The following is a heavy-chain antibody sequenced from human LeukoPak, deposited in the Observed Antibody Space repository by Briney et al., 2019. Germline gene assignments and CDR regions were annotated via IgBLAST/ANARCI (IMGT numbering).Heavy chain of an antibody. CDR2: ISHGGTA. CDR1: GGSFSDYY. V-gene: IGHV4-34*01. J-gene: IGHJ5*02. Sequence: SETLSLTCAVYGGSFSDYYWNWIRQPPGKGPEWIGDISHGGTAHYNPSLKSRLPISFDTSKNQFSLNLISVTAADTAVYYCARGHSDFGVIMGWFDPWGQGTLVTVSS. D-gene: IGHD2-21*01. CDR3: ARGHSDFGVIMGWFDP.